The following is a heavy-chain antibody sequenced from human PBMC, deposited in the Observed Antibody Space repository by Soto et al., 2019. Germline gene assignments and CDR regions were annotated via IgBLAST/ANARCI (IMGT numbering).Heavy chain of an antibody. CDR1: GFTFRIYT. Sequence: GGSLRLSCAASGFTFRIYTMTWVRQAPGKGLEWVSSISDTSSHIYYSDSVKGRFTVSRDNAKNSLYLQVNSLRAEDTAVYYCARVRSGGSGYFDYWGQGTLVTVSS. CDR3: ARVRSGGSGYFDY. D-gene: IGHD2-15*01. CDR2: ISDTSSHI. J-gene: IGHJ4*02. V-gene: IGHV3-21*01.